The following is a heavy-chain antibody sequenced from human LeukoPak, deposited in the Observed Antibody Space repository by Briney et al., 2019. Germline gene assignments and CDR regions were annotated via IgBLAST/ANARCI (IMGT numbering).Heavy chain of an antibody. CDR2: IYTSGST. CDR3: ARGLVTRKNLPGIAAAGYAFDI. CDR1: GASIGPYY. D-gene: IGHD6-13*01. V-gene: IGHV4-4*07. J-gene: IGHJ3*02. Sequence: SETLSLTCTVSGASIGPYYWSWIRQPAGKGLEWIGRIYTSGSTNYNPSLKSRVTISVDTSKNQFSLKLSSVTAADTAVYYCARGLVTRKNLPGIAAAGYAFDIWGQGTMVTVSS.